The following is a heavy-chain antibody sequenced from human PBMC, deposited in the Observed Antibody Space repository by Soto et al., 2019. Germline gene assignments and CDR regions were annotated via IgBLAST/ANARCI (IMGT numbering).Heavy chain of an antibody. J-gene: IGHJ5*02. V-gene: IGHV4-34*01. CDR1: GGSFSGYY. CDR2: INHSGST. Sequence: SETLSLTCAVYGGSFSGYYWSWIRQPPGKGLEWIGEINHSGSTNYNPSLKSRVTISVDTSKNQFSLKLSSVTAADTAVYYCARGALRYYGSGSYYNWFDPWGQGTLVTVSS. CDR3: ARGALRYYGSGSYYNWFDP. D-gene: IGHD3-10*01.